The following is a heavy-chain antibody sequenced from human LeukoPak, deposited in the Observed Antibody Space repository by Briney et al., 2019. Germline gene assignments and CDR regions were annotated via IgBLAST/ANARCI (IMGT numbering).Heavy chain of an antibody. J-gene: IGHJ4*02. CDR1: GFTFRSYG. D-gene: IGHD3-3*01. V-gene: IGHV3-7*01. CDR3: ARGIRSVRTYYDFWSGYYYYFDY. CDR2: IKQDGSEK. Sequence: GGSLRLSCAASGFTFRSYGIHWVRQAPGKGLEWVANIKQDGSEKYYVDSVKGRFTISRDNAKNSLYLQMNSLRAEDTAVYYCARGIRSVRTYYDFWSGYYYYFDYWGQGTLVTVSS.